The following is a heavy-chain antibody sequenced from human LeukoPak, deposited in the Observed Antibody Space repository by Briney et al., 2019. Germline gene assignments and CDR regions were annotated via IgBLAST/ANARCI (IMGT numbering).Heavy chain of an antibody. CDR3: ARATNTAYSYDSGGSSY. CDR2: ISYDGSNK. V-gene: IGHV3-30-3*01. D-gene: IGHD3-22*01. Sequence: GGSLRLSCAASGFTFSSYVMHWVRQAPGKGLEWVAVISYDGSNKYYADSVKGRFTISRDNSKNTLYLQMNSLRAEDTAVYYCARATNTAYSYDSGGSSYWGQGTLVTVSS. J-gene: IGHJ4*02. CDR1: GFTFSSYV.